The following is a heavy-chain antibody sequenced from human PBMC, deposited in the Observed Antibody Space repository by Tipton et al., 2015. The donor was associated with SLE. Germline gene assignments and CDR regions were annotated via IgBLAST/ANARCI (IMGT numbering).Heavy chain of an antibody. D-gene: IGHD3-22*01. Sequence: TLSLTCAVSGGSINSAGYYWSWIRQPPGKGLEWIGYIYYSGSTYYNPSLKSRVTISVDTSKNQFSLKLSSVTAADTAVYYCAGASINYYDSSGSRDYWGRGTLVTVSS. CDR1: GGSINSAGYY. CDR2: IYYSGST. J-gene: IGHJ4*02. V-gene: IGHV4-31*11. CDR3: AGASINYYDSSGSRDY.